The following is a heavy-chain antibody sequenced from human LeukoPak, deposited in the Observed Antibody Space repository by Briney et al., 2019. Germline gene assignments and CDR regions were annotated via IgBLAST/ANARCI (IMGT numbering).Heavy chain of an antibody. Sequence: SQTLSLTCAVSGGSISSGGYSWSWIRQPPGKGLEWIGYIYHSGSTYYNPSLKSRVTISVDRSKNQFSLKLSSVTAADAAVYYCARSTYGDYPDYWGQGTLVTVSS. V-gene: IGHV4-30-2*01. CDR2: IYHSGST. CDR1: GGSISSGGYS. J-gene: IGHJ4*02. CDR3: ARSTYGDYPDY. D-gene: IGHD4-17*01.